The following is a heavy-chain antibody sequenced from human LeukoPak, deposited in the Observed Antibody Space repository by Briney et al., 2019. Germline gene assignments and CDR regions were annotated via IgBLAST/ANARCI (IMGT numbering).Heavy chain of an antibody. CDR1: GGSISSGGNY. V-gene: IGHV4-31*03. J-gene: IGHJ4*02. D-gene: IGHD4-17*01. CDR3: ARRSAVNTFDY. CDR2: IYYSGST. Sequence: EPSETLSLTCTVSGGSISSGGNYWNWIRQHPGKGLEWIGNIYYSGSTYYNASLQSRVTISIETSKNQFSLKLSSVTAADTAVYYCARRSAVNTFDYWGQGTQVTVSS.